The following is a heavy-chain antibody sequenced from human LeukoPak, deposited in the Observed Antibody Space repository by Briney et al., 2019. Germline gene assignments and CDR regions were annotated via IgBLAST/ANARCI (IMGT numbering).Heavy chain of an antibody. D-gene: IGHD3-10*01. CDR2: TYYRSKWYN. CDR3: ARAGTMVRGVNARPFDY. J-gene: IGHJ4*02. V-gene: IGHV6-1*01. Sequence: SQTLSLTCAISGDSVSSNSAAWNWIRQSPSRGLEWLGRTYYRSKWYNDYAVSVKSRITINPDTSKNQFSLQLNSVTPEDTAVYYCARAGTMVRGVNARPFDYWGQGTLVTVSS. CDR1: GDSVSSNSAA.